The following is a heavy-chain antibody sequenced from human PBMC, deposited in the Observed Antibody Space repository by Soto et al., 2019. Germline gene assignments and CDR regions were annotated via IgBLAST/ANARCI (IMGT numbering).Heavy chain of an antibody. Sequence: PSETLSLTCTVSGGSINRNYWSWIRQSPGKGLEWIGYISYRGNTKYNPSLKSRVTISVDMSKNQFFLRLNSVTVADTAVYYCARLGGYYQAFDNWGQGTLVTVSS. CDR1: GGSINRNY. V-gene: IGHV4-59*08. J-gene: IGHJ4*02. D-gene: IGHD3-3*01. CDR2: ISYRGNT. CDR3: ARLGGYYQAFDN.